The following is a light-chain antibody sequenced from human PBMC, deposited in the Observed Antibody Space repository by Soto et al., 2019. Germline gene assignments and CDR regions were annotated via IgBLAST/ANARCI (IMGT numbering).Light chain of an antibody. CDR3: QQYNSYSEA. V-gene: IGKV1-5*01. J-gene: IGKJ1*01. CDR1: QTVNTW. Sequence: DIQLTQSPSTLSASVGERVTITCRASQTVNTWLAWYQHKPGKAPKLLIYDASVLETGVPSRFSGFSSGTEFTLTISSLQPDDFATYFCQQYNSYSEAFGQGTKVELK. CDR2: DAS.